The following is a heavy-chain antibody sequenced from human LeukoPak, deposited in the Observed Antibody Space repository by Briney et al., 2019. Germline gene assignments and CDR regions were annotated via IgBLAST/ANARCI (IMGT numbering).Heavy chain of an antibody. CDR3: ARGADGYSYGF. V-gene: IGHV3-48*03. Sequence: GGSLRLSCAASGFTFSSYEMNWVRQAPGKGLEWVSYISSSGSNIYYADSVKGRFTISRDNAKNSLYLQMNSLRAEDTAVYYCARGADGYSYGFWGQGTLVTVSS. D-gene: IGHD5-18*01. J-gene: IGHJ4*02. CDR2: ISSSGSNI. CDR1: GFTFSSYE.